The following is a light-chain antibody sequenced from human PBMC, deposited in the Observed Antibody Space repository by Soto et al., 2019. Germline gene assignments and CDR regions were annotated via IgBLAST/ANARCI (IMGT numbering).Light chain of an antibody. CDR3: QEYSSSWT. Sequence: GDRVTITCGASQSINRRLAWYQQKPGKAPKLLIHDVSELESGVPSRFSGSGYGTEFTLIISSLQSDDFATYYCQEYSSSWTFGQGTKVEIK. V-gene: IGKV1-5*01. CDR1: QSINRR. J-gene: IGKJ1*01. CDR2: DVS.